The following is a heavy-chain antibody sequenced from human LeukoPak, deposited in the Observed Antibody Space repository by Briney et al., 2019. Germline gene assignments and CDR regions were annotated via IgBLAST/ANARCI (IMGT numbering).Heavy chain of an antibody. CDR3: ARGIYGVYYFDY. D-gene: IGHD4-17*01. J-gene: IGHJ4*02. CDR2: INHSGAT. CDR1: GGSLSVYY. V-gene: IGHV4-34*01. Sequence: KASETLSLTCAVYGGSLSVYYWSWIRQPPGKGLEWIGEINHSGATNYNPSLKSRVTIAVDTSKNQFSLRLSSVTAADTAMYYCARGIYGVYYFDYWGQGALVTVSS.